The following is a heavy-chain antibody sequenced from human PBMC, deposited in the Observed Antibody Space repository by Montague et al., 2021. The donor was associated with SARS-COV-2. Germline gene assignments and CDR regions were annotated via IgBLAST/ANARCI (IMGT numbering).Heavy chain of an antibody. J-gene: IGHJ4*02. V-gene: IGHV3-7*01. CDR3: ARSPRGSGTGWLDY. D-gene: IGHD3/OR15-3a*01. CDR1: GFTSGDYQ. Sequence: SLRLSCAASGFTSGDYQMTWVRQAPGKGLQWEANINQDETAKTYVDSVKGRFTISRDNAKNSLILQMNSLKDEDTAVYYCARSPRGSGTGWLDYWGQGTLVTVSS. CDR2: INQDETAK.